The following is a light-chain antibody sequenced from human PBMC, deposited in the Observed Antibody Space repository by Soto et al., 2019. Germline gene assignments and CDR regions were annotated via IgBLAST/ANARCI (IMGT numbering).Light chain of an antibody. Sequence: EIVLTQSPGILSLSPGERATLSCRASQSVNNNYLAWYQQRRGKAPRLLMFAASTRATGIPDRFSGGGTGTDFTLTISRLQPEDIAVYYSQQHASSPRTFGQGTTVES. CDR3: QQHASSPRT. J-gene: IGKJ1*01. V-gene: IGKV3-20*01. CDR1: QSVNNNY. CDR2: AAS.